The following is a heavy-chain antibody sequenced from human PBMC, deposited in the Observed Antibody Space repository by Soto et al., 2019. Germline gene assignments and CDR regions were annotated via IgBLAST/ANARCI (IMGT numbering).Heavy chain of an antibody. J-gene: IGHJ4*02. CDR1: GGSISSYY. Sequence: SETLSLTCTVSGGSISSYYWSWIRQPPGKGLEWIGYIYYSGSTNYNPSLKSRATISVDTSKNQFSLKLSSVTAADTAVYYCARTSDYGDYFDYWGQGTLVTVSS. D-gene: IGHD4-17*01. CDR3: ARTSDYGDYFDY. CDR2: IYYSGST. V-gene: IGHV4-59*08.